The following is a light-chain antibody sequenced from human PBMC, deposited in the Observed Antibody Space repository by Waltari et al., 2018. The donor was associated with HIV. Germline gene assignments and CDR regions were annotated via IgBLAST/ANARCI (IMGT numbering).Light chain of an antibody. V-gene: IGKV1-5*03. CDR2: RAS. Sequence: IPMPQSPSTLSASVGDRVTITCWASQSISRSLAWYQQKPGTAPKRVIYRASTLESGLPLSVSGSGSGTEFSRTVSSPPPADFATHCRQQYDSDWWTVGRGTKGEIK. CDR3: QQYDSDWWT. J-gene: IGKJ1*01. CDR1: QSISRS.